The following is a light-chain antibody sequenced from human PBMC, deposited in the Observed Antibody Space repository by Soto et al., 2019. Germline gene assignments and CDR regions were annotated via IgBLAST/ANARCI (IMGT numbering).Light chain of an antibody. V-gene: IGKV1-39*01. Sequence: DIQMTQSPSSLSASVGDRVTITCRASQSITSYLNWYQQKPGKAPKLLIYGATSSQSGVPSRFSGSGSGTDFTLTISNLQPDDFATYYCHQSYSPPFTFGQGTKLEIK. J-gene: IGKJ2*01. CDR3: HQSYSPPFT. CDR2: GAT. CDR1: QSITSY.